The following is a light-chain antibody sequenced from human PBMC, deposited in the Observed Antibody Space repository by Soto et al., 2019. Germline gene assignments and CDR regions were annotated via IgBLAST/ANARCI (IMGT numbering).Light chain of an antibody. CDR2: DNS. V-gene: IGLV1-40*01. CDR1: SSNIGAGFD. J-gene: IGLJ2*01. CDR3: QSYDSRLSAVV. Sequence: QSVLTQPPSVSGAPGQRVTISCTGNSSNIGAGFDVHWYQQLPGTAPKLLIYDNSNRPSGVPDRFSGSKSGTSASLAITGRQDEDGTDYYCQSYDSRLSAVVFGGGTKLTVL.